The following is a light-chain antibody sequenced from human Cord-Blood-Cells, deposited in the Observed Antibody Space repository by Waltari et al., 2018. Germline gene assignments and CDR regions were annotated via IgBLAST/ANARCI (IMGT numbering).Light chain of an antibody. CDR3: QQSYRTPYT. Sequence: DIQMTQSPSSLSASVGDRVTITCRASQSISSYLNWYQQKQGKAPKLLIYAASSLHSGVPSRFSGSVSETDFTRTISSLQPEYFATYYCQQSYRTPYTFGQGTKLEIK. CDR1: QSISSY. J-gene: IGKJ2*01. V-gene: IGKV1-39*01. CDR2: AAS.